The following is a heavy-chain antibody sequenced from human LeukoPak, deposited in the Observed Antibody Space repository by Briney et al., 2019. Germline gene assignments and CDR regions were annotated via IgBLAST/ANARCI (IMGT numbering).Heavy chain of an antibody. CDR3: ARDLRVGGSSGWYAFDV. Sequence: PSETLSLTCTVSGGSISSYYWSWIRQPPGKGLEWIGYLYYRGSTPYNPSLKSRVTISIDTSKNQFSLKLSSVTAADTAVYYCARDLRVGGSSGWYAFDVWGQGTMVTVSS. J-gene: IGHJ3*01. D-gene: IGHD6-19*01. CDR1: GGSISSYY. V-gene: IGHV4-59*01. CDR2: LYYRGST.